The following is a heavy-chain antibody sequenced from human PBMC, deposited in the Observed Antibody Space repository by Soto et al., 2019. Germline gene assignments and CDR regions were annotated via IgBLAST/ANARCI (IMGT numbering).Heavy chain of an antibody. D-gene: IGHD3-10*01. V-gene: IGHV4-31*03. CDR3: ARFYMVRGVMGAFYI. Sequence: PSETLSLTCTVSGGSISSGGYYWSWIRQHPGKGLEWIGYIYYIGSTYYNPSLKSRVSISVDTSKNQFSLKLSSVTAADTAVYYCARFYMVRGVMGAFYIWGQGTMVTVSS. CDR2: IYYIGST. CDR1: GGSISSGGYY. J-gene: IGHJ3*02.